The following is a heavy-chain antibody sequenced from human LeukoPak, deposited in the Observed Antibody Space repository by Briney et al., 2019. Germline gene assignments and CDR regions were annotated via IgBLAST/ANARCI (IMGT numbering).Heavy chain of an antibody. CDR3: ARRDQYYYVATAGGAYGMDV. J-gene: IGHJ6*02. D-gene: IGHD3-10*02. CDR2: IKRKTDGETT. V-gene: IGHV3-15*01. CDR1: GLTFSNAW. Sequence: PGESLRLSCAASGLTFSNAWMSWVRQAPGEGLEWVGRIKRKTDGETTEYVAPVKGRFTISRDDSKNTLYLQMNSLRAEDTAVYYCARRDQYYYVATAGGAYGMDVWGQGTTVTVSS.